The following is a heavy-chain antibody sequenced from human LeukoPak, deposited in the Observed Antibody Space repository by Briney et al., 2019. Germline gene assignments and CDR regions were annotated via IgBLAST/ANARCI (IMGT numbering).Heavy chain of an antibody. V-gene: IGHV4-39*07. Sequence: SETLSLTCTVSGGSISSYYWGWIRQPPGKGLEWIGSIYYSGSTYYNPSLKSRVTISVDTSKNQFSLKLSSVTAADTAVYYCARDTGLRGVIIRIGFDPWGQGTLVTVSS. CDR1: GGSISSYY. D-gene: IGHD3-10*01. CDR3: ARDTGLRGVIIRIGFDP. J-gene: IGHJ5*02. CDR2: IYYSGST.